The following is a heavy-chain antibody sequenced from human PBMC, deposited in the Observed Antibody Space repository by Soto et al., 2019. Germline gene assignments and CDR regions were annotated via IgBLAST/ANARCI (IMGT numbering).Heavy chain of an antibody. CDR3: GRYGTNTKCRAGYYLDL. D-gene: IGHD2-8*01. V-gene: IGHV1-69*01. CDR1: GDSFTNYA. J-gene: IGHJ5*02. CDR2: IILALGTP. Sequence: QVLLVQSGAEMKQPGSSVSVSCKASGDSFTNYAFTWVRQAPGQGPEWLGGIILALGTPHYSQRFQGRLTITADESSSTVYMELGSLRLDDTAVYYCGRYGTNTKCRAGYYLDLWGQGTLLTVSS.